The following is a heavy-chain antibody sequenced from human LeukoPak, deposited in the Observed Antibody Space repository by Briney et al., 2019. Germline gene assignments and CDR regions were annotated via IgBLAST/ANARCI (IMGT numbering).Heavy chain of an antibody. D-gene: IGHD3-9*01. Sequence: ASVKVSCKASGYTFTGYYMHWVRQAPGQGLEWMGWINPNSGGTNYAQKFQGRVTMTRDTSISTAYMELSSLRSEDTAVYYCASSVLLRYFDWLLSDAFDIWGQGTMVTVSS. J-gene: IGHJ3*02. CDR1: GYTFTGYY. V-gene: IGHV1-2*02. CDR2: INPNSGGT. CDR3: ASSVLLRYFDWLLSDAFDI.